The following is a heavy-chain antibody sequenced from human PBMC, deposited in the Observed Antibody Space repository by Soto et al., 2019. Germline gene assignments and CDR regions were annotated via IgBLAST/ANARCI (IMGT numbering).Heavy chain of an antibody. Sequence: QVQLQESGPGLVKPSETLSLTCTVSGGSISSYYWSWIRQPPGKGLEWIGYIYYRGSTNYNPSRTIRVTLSVDTSKNQFSLKLSSVTATDTAVYYCARGWEDYYDSSGYYYFVYWGQGTLVTVSS. CDR3: ARGWEDYYDSSGYYYFVY. CDR1: GGSISSYY. CDR2: IYYRGST. J-gene: IGHJ4*02. D-gene: IGHD3-22*01. V-gene: IGHV4-59*01.